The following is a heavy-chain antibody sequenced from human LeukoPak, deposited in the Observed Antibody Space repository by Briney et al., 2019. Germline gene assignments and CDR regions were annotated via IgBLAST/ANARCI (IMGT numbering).Heavy chain of an antibody. Sequence: ASVKVSCKASGYTFTGYYMHWVRQAPGQGLEWMGRINPNSGGTNYAQKFQGRVTMTRDTSISTAYMELSRLRSDDTAGYYCARDRIQLWEYYYYYYYMDVWGKGTTVTVSS. V-gene: IGHV1-2*02. CDR1: GYTFTGYY. CDR3: ARDRIQLWEYYYYYYYMDV. J-gene: IGHJ6*03. D-gene: IGHD5-18*01. CDR2: INPNSGGT.